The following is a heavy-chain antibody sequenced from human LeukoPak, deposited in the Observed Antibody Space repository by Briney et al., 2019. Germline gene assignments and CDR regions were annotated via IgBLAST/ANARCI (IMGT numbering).Heavy chain of an antibody. CDR2: IQQDGIKK. D-gene: IGHD3-10*01. CDR3: GRELDGSVDY. J-gene: IGHJ4*02. Sequence: GGSLRLSCAASGFTFSTYWMSWVRQAPGKGLEWVANIQQDGIKKYYVDSVKGRFTISRENAKNSLFLQMSSLRADDTAVYYCGRELDGSVDYWGQGTLVTVSS. CDR1: GFTFSTYW. V-gene: IGHV3-7*01.